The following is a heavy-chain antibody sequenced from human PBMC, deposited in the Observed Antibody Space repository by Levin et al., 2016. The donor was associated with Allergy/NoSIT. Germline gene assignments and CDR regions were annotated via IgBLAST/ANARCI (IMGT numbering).Heavy chain of an antibody. D-gene: IGHD1-26*01. V-gene: IGHV3-48*04. CDR2: ISWNSGSI. Sequence: GGSLRLSCAASGFTFSSYGMHWVRQAPGKGLEWVSGISWNSGSIGYADSVKGRFTISRDNAKNSLYLQMNSLRAEDTAVYYCARGHAPGGVGTTSSSVRYYGMDVWGQGTTVTVSS. CDR3: ARGHAPGGVGTTSSSVRYYGMDV. CDR1: GFTFSSYG. J-gene: IGHJ6*02.